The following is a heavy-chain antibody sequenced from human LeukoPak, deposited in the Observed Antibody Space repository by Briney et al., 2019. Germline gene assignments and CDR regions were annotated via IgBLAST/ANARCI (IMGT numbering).Heavy chain of an antibody. CDR3: ARGPYSSNWYVDY. CDR2: ISSSSSYI. Sequence: PGGSLRLSCAASGFTFSSYSMNWVRQAPGKGLEWVSSISSSSSYIHYADSVKGRFTISRDNAKNSLYLQMYSLRAEDTAVYYCARGPYSSNWYVDYWGQGTLVTVAS. J-gene: IGHJ4*02. CDR1: GFTFSSYS. D-gene: IGHD6-13*01. V-gene: IGHV3-21*01.